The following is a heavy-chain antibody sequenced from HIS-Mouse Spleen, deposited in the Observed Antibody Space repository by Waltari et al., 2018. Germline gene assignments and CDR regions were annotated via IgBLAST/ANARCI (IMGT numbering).Heavy chain of an antibody. CDR2: IDWDDDK. D-gene: IGHD6-19*01. V-gene: IGHV2-70*15. CDR1: GFALSTSGIC. CDR3: ARIAEGYTSGWYAFDY. J-gene: IGHJ4*02. Sequence: QVTLRESGPALVKPTQTLTLTCTFSGFALSTSGICVSWIRQPPGKALVWLAGIDWDDDKYYSTSLKTRLTISRDTSKNQVVLTMTNMDPLDTATYYCARIAEGYTSGWYAFDYWGQGTLVTVSS.